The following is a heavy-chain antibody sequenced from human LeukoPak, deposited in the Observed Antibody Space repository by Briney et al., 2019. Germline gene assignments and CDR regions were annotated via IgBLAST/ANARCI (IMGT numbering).Heavy chain of an antibody. V-gene: IGHV3-23*01. CDR2: ISGSGGST. CDR1: GFTFSSYA. CDR3: AKPEYYDFWSGTGYYFGY. Sequence: GGSLRLSCAASGFTFSSYAMSWVRQAPGKGMEWVSAISGSGGSTYYADSVKGRFTISRDNSKNTLYLQMNSLRAEDTAVYYCAKPEYYDFWSGTGYYFGYWGQGTLVTVSS. D-gene: IGHD3-3*01. J-gene: IGHJ4*02.